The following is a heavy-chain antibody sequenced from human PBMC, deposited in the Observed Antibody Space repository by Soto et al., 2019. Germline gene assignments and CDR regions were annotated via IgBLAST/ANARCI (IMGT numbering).Heavy chain of an antibody. Sequence: VQLQESGPRLVRPSETLSLSCTVSGGSISGYYWNWIRQPPGRGLEWIGYISNTGNTNYNPSLKRRVSISVDTSKNQVSLNLRAVTAEDTALYYCARDSAVGSSKRGFEYWGQGTLVTVSS. CDR3: ARDSAVGSSKRGFEY. D-gene: IGHD2-2*01. J-gene: IGHJ4*02. CDR2: ISNTGNT. V-gene: IGHV4-59*01. CDR1: GGSISGYY.